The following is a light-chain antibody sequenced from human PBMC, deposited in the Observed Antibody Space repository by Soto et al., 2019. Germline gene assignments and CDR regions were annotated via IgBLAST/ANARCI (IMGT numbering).Light chain of an antibody. CDR2: LGS. V-gene: IGKV2-28*01. CDR1: QSLLHSNGYNY. CDR3: MQALQTQDT. Sequence: DIVMTQSPLSLPVTPGEPASISCRSSQSLLHSNGYNYLDWYLQKPGQSPQLLIYLGSNRASGVPGRFSGSGSGTDFTLKISRVEAEDVGVYYCMQALQTQDTFGQGTKLEIK. J-gene: IGKJ2*01.